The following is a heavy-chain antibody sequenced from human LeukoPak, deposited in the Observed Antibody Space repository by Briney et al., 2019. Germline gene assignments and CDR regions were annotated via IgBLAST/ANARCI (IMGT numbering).Heavy chain of an antibody. Sequence: GGSLRLSCEVSGFTFNTYGIHWVRQTPGKGLEWVALISYDGTKTWYTDSVKGRFTISRDNAKNSLYLQMNSLRAEDTAVYYCARDKWELRYYYYMDVWGKGTTVTVSS. CDR2: ISYDGTKT. CDR1: GFTFNTYG. D-gene: IGHD1-26*01. J-gene: IGHJ6*03. CDR3: ARDKWELRYYYYMDV. V-gene: IGHV3-30*03.